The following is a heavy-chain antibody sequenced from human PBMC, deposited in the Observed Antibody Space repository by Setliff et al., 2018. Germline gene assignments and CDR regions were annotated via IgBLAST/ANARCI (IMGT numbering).Heavy chain of an antibody. Sequence: ASVKVSCKSSGYTFTSYGINWVRQAPGQGLEWMGIIDPSGDYTNYAQKFQGRVTMTRDTSTTTVYMELSSLRSDDTAVYYCARAPLESGYYYGQGHYFDYWGQGTLVTVSS. CDR2: IDPSGDYT. V-gene: IGHV1-46*01. D-gene: IGHD5-18*01. CDR1: GYTFTSYG. J-gene: IGHJ4*02. CDR3: ARAPLESGYYYGQGHYFDY.